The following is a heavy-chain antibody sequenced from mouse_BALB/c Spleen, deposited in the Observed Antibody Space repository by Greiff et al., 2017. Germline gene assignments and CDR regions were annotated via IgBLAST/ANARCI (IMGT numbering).Heavy chain of an antibody. CDR3: ARRGGSSYAMDY. CDR2: INPSSGYT. V-gene: IGHV1-4*02. CDR1: GYTFTSYT. Sequence: QVTLKESAAELARPGASVKMSCKASGYTFTSYTMHWVKQRPGQGLEWIGYINPSSGYTEYNQKFKDKTTLTADKSSSTAYMQLSSLTSEDSAVYYCARRGGSSYAMDYWGQGTSVTVSS. J-gene: IGHJ4*01.